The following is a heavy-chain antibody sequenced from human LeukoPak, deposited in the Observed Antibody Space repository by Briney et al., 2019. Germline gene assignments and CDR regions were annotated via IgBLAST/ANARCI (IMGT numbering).Heavy chain of an antibody. CDR2: IKSKTDGGTT. V-gene: IGHV3-15*01. CDR3: TTEMPIVGATVDMTSPFGY. D-gene: IGHD1-26*01. CDR1: GFTFSNAW. J-gene: IGHJ4*02. Sequence: GGSLRLSCAASGFTFSNAWMSWVRQAPGKGLEWVGRIKSKTDGGTTDYAAPVKGRFTISRDDSKNTLYLQMNSLKTEDTAVYYCTTEMPIVGATVDMTSPFGYWGQGTLVTVSS.